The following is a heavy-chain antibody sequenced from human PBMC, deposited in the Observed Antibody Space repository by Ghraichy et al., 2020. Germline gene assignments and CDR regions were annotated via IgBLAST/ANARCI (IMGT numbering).Heavy chain of an antibody. V-gene: IGHV4-34*01. CDR3: ARHALGTIGFDY. Sequence: SQTLSLTCAVYGGSFSGYYWSWIRQPPGKGLEWIGEINHSGSTNYNPSLKSRVTISVDTSKNQFSLKLSSVTAADTAVYYCARHALGTIGFDYWGQGTLVTVSS. D-gene: IGHD2-2*01. CDR2: INHSGST. CDR1: GGSFSGYY. J-gene: IGHJ4*02.